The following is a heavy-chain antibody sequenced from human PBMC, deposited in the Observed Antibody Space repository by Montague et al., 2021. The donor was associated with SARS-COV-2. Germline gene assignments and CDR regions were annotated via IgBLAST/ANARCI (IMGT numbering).Heavy chain of an antibody. J-gene: IGHJ4*02. D-gene: IGHD3-10*01. CDR3: ATRITMVRGVIITGPFDY. Sequence: SVKVSCKASGGTFSSYAISWVRQAPGQGLGWMGGIIPIFGTANYAQKFQGRVTITADESTGTAYMELSSLRSEDTAVYYCATRITMVRGVIITGPFDYWGQGTLVTVSS. CDR2: IIPIFGTA. CDR1: GGTFSSYA. V-gene: IGHV1-69*13.